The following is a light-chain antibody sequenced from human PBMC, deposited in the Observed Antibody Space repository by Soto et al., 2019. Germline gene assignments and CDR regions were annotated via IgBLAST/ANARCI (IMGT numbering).Light chain of an antibody. CDR3: QQYNNWPPGT. Sequence: EIVMTQSPATLSVSPGERATLSCRASQSVSSNLAWYQQKPGQAPRLLIYGASTRATGIPAGFSGSGSGTEFTLTTSSLESEDFEVYYCQQYNNWPPGTFGQGTKVEIK. V-gene: IGKV3-15*01. J-gene: IGKJ1*01. CDR2: GAS. CDR1: QSVSSN.